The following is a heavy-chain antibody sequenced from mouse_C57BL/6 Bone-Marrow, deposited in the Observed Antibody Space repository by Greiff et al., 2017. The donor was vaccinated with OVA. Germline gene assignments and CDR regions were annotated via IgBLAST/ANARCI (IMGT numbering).Heavy chain of an antibody. V-gene: IGHV1-50*01. CDR1: GYTFTSYW. CDR2: IDPSDSYT. J-gene: IGHJ2*01. Sequence: VQLQQPGAELVKPGASVKLSCKASGYTFTSYWMQWVKQRPGQGLEWIGEIDPSDSYTNYNQKFKGKATLTVDTSSSTAYMQLSSLTSEDSAVYYCARGGLYDGYYLDYGGQGTTLTVSS. CDR3: ARGGLYDGYYLDY. D-gene: IGHD2-3*01.